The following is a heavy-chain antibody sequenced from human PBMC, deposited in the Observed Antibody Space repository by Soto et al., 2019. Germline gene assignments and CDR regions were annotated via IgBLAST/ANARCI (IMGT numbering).Heavy chain of an antibody. D-gene: IGHD3-22*01. CDR3: AKDGPYYYDSGGYYYTYDAFDI. Sequence: QVQLVESGGGVVQPGRSLRLSCAASGFTFSSYGMHWVRQAPGKGLEWVAVISYDGSNKYYADSVKSRFTISRDNSKNTLYLQMNSLRAGDTAVYYCAKDGPYYYDSGGYYYTYDAFDIWGQGTMVTVSS. CDR1: GFTFSSYG. CDR2: ISYDGSNK. V-gene: IGHV3-30*18. J-gene: IGHJ3*02.